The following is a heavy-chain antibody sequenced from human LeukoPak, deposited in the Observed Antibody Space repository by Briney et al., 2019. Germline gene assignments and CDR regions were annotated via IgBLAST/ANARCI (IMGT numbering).Heavy chain of an antibody. CDR2: IDPSDSYT. CDR3: ARQPSSYKFWSAP. Sequence: GESLRISCKGSGYSFTNYWISWVRQMPGKGLEWMGRIDPSDSYTSYSPSFQGHVTISADKSISTAYLQWSSLKASDTAMYYCARQPSSYKFWSAPWGQGTLVTVSS. CDR1: GYSFTNYW. V-gene: IGHV5-10-1*01. D-gene: IGHD1-14*01. J-gene: IGHJ5*02.